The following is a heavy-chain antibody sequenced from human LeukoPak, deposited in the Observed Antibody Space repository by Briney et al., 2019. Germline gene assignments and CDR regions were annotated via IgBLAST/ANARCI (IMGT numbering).Heavy chain of an antibody. Sequence: SETLSLTCAVYGGSFSGYYWSWIRQPPGKGLEWIGEINHSGSTNYNPSLKSRVTISVDTSKNQFSLKLSSVTAADTAVYYCARTTEGGYTYDYFYYYYMDVWGEGTTVTISS. CDR1: GGSFSGYY. V-gene: IGHV4-34*01. D-gene: IGHD5-18*01. J-gene: IGHJ6*03. CDR2: INHSGST. CDR3: ARTTEGGYTYDYFYYYYMDV.